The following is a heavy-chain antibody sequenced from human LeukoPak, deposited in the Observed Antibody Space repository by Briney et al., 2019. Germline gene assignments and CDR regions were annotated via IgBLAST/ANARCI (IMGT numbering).Heavy chain of an antibody. Sequence: GESLKISCKGSGYSFTTDWIGWVRQMPGKGLEWMGIIYPGDSDTRYSPSFQGQVTISADKSISTAYLQWSSLKASDTAMYYCARGHCSGGTYYYFDYWGQGTLVTVSS. D-gene: IGHD2-15*01. CDR1: GYSFTTDW. V-gene: IGHV5-51*01. CDR3: ARGHCSGGTYYYFDY. CDR2: IYPGDSDT. J-gene: IGHJ4*02.